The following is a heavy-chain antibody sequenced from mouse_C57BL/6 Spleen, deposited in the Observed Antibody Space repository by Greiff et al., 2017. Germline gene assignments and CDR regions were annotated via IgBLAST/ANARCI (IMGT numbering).Heavy chain of an antibody. D-gene: IGHD1-1*01. J-gene: IGHJ3*01. CDR3: ASPPNYGSSSFAY. CDR1: GYTFTSYT. Sequence: VQLQQSGAELARPGASVKMSCKASGYTFTSYTMHWVKQRPGQGLEWIGYINPSSGYTKYNQKFKDKATLTADKSSSTAYMQLSSLTSEDSAVYYCASPPNYGSSSFAYWGQGTLVTVSA. V-gene: IGHV1-4*01. CDR2: INPSSGYT.